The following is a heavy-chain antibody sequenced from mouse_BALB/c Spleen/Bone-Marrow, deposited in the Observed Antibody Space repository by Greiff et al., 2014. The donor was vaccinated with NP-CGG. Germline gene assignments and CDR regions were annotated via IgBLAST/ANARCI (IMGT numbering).Heavy chain of an antibody. CDR2: ISAYYGDA. CDR1: GYTFTDYA. Sequence: QVQLQQSGAELVRPGVSVKISCKGSGYTFTDYAVHWVKQSHAKSLEWIGVISAYYGDATYNQKFKGKATMTVDKSSSTAYMELARLTSEDSAIYYCARDLDYWGQGTTLTVSS. CDR3: ARDLDY. J-gene: IGHJ2*01. V-gene: IGHV1S137*01.